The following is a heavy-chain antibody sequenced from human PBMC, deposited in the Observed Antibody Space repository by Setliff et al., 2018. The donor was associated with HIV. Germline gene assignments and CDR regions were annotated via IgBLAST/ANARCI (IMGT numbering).Heavy chain of an antibody. Sequence: GGSLRLSCAASGFTFSSYSMNWVRQAPGKGLEWVTLIYKAGKTYYADFVKGRFTISRDNAKNSLYLQMTSLTAEDTAVYYCVKDGDYRNGDYDAFDIWGQGTMVTVSS. CDR1: GFTFSSYS. CDR2: IYKAGKT. J-gene: IGHJ3*02. D-gene: IGHD4-17*01. V-gene: IGHV3-21*01. CDR3: VKDGDYRNGDYDAFDI.